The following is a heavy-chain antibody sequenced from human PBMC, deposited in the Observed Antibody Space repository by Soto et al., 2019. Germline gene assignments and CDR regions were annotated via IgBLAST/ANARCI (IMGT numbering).Heavy chain of an antibody. V-gene: IGHV4-34*01. D-gene: IGHD2-21*02. J-gene: IGHJ4*02. Sequence: QVQLQQWGAGLLKPSETLSLTCAVYGGSFSGYYWSWIRQPPGKGLEWIGEINHSGSTNYNPSLKSRVTISVDTSKNQFSLKLSSVTAADTAVYYCARGLPGGNSYFDYWGQGTLVTVSS. CDR1: GGSFSGYY. CDR3: ARGLPGGNSYFDY. CDR2: INHSGST.